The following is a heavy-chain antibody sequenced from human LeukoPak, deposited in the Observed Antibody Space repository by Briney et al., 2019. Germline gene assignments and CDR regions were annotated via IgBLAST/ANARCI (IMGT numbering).Heavy chain of an antibody. Sequence: GGSLRLSCAASGFTFDDYGMSWVRHAPGKGLEWVSGINWNGGSTVYADSVKGRFTISRDNAKNSLYLQMNSLRAEDTALYYCARSSHMTTHAFDIWGQGTMVTVSS. CDR2: INWNGGST. V-gene: IGHV3-20*04. J-gene: IGHJ3*02. D-gene: IGHD4-17*01. CDR1: GFTFDDYG. CDR3: ARSSHMTTHAFDI.